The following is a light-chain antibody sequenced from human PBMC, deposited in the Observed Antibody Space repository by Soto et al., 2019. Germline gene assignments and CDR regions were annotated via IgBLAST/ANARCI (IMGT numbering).Light chain of an antibody. J-gene: IGKJ2*01. CDR3: QQYDGSPA. V-gene: IGKV3-20*01. Sequence: EIVLTQSPCTLSLSPGERATLSCRVSQSVSSGYLAWYQQKPGQAPRLVIYGASSRATGIPDRFSASGSGTDFTLTITRLEPEDFAVYYCQQYDGSPAFGQGTTLEIK. CDR2: GAS. CDR1: QSVSSGY.